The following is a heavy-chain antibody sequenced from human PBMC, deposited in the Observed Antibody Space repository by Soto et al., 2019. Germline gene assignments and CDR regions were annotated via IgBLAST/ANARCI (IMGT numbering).Heavy chain of an antibody. V-gene: IGHV3-74*01. J-gene: IGHJ4*02. CDR3: AREEIGSDPYFDY. CDR2: INSDGSST. Sequence: EVQLVESGGGLVQPGGSLRLSCAAPGFTFSSYWMHWVRQAPGKGLVWVSRINSDGSSTSYADSVKGRFTISRDNAKNTLYLQMNSLRAEDTAVYYCAREEIGSDPYFDYWGQGTLVTVSS. CDR1: GFTFSSYW. D-gene: IGHD1-26*01.